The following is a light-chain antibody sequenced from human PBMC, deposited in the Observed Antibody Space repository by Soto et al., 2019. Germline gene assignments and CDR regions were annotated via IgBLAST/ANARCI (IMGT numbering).Light chain of an antibody. CDR2: GAS. V-gene: IGKV3-20*01. CDR1: QSVSSSY. Sequence: EIALTQSPGTLSLSPGERATLSCRASQSVSSSYLAWYQQIPGQAPRLLMFGASKRATGIPDRFSGSGSGTDFTLTISRLEPEDSAVYYCQQYGSSPQTFGQGTKVDIK. CDR3: QQYGSSPQT. J-gene: IGKJ1*01.